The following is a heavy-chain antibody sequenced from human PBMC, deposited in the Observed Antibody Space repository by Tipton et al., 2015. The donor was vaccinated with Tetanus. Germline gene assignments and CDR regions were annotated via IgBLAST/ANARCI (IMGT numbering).Heavy chain of an antibody. J-gene: IGHJ4*02. V-gene: IGHV1-2*02. CDR2: INPNSGGT. Sequence: QLVQSGAEVKKPGASVKVSCRTSGYTFTRHYIHWVRQAPGQGLEWMAWINPNSGGTDFARKFQGRVTVTRDTSISTAYMELSGLRSDDTAVYFCARATANSDFDFWGQGTRVIVSS. CDR3: ARATANSDFDF. D-gene: IGHD2-21*02. CDR1: GYTFTRHY.